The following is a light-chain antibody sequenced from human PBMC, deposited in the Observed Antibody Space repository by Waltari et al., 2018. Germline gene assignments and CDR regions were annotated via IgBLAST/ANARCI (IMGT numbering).Light chain of an antibody. V-gene: IGLV3-25*03. CDR2: KDS. Sequence: SYDLTQPPSVSVSPGQTARITCSGNTLPKQFAYWYQQKPGQAPGLMIYKDSERPPGIPGRFSGSSSGTTVMLTISGVQAEDEADYYCQSADNSGTPVVFGGGTKLTVL. CDR1: TLPKQF. J-gene: IGLJ2*01. CDR3: QSADNSGTPVV.